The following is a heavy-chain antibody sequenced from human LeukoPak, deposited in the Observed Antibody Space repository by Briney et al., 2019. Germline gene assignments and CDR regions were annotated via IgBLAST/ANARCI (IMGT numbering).Heavy chain of an antibody. CDR3: AKGCSGYGYAFDI. V-gene: IGHV3-23*01. CDR2: ISGSGGST. D-gene: IGHD5-12*01. CDR1: GFTFSSYA. J-gene: IGHJ3*02. Sequence: PGGSLRLSCAASGFTFSSYAMSWVRQAPGKGLDWVSAISGSGGSTYYADSVKGRFTISRDNSKNTLYLQMNSLRAEDTAVYYCAKGCSGYGYAFDIWGQGTMVTVSS.